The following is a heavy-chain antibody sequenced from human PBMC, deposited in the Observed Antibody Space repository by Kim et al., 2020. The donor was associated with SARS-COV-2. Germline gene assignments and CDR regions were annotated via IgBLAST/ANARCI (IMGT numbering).Heavy chain of an antibody. J-gene: IGHJ4*02. Sequence: ASVKVSCKASGYTFTSYGISWVRQAPGQGLEWMGWISVYNGNTNYAQKLQGRVTMTTDTSTSTAYMQLRSLRSDDTAVYYCARDDFDWPPRGYFDYWGQGTLVTVSS. D-gene: IGHD3-9*01. CDR1: GYTFTSYG. CDR3: ARDDFDWPPRGYFDY. CDR2: ISVYNGNT. V-gene: IGHV1-18*01.